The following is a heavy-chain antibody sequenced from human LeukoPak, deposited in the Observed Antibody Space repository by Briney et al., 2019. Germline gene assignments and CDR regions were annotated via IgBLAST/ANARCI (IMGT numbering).Heavy chain of an antibody. V-gene: IGHV4-34*01. J-gene: IGHJ4*02. CDR2: INRSGST. CDR3: ASLRGKGLRR. CDR1: GGSFSGYY. D-gene: IGHD3-16*01. Sequence: SETLSLTCAVYGGSFSGYYWSWIRQPPGKGLEWIGEINRSGSTNYNPSLKSRVTISVDTSKNQFSLKLSSVTAADTAVYYCASLRGKGLRRWGQGTLVTVSS.